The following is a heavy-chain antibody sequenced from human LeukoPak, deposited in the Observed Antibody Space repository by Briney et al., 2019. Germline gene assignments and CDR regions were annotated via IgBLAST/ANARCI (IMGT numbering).Heavy chain of an antibody. J-gene: IGHJ3*02. CDR2: ISGSGGST. V-gene: IGHV3-23*01. CDR1: GFTFSSYA. CDR3: ARYGLRGLTEQVAFDI. Sequence: GGSLRLSCAASGFTFSSYAMSWVRQAPGKGLEWVSAISGSGGSTYYADSVKGRFTISRDNSKNTLYLQMNSLRAEDTAVYYCARYGLRGLTEQVAFDIWGQGTVVTVSS. D-gene: IGHD1-14*01.